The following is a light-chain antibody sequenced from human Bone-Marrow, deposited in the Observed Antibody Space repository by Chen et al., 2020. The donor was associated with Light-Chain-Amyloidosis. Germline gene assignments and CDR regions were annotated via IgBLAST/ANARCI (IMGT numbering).Light chain of an antibody. J-gene: IGKJ5*01. CDR1: QRISNY. CDR3: QQSYSMSSIT. CDR2: AAS. V-gene: IGKV1-39*01. Sequence: DIQMTQSQSSLSASVGDRGIITCRASQRISNYLNWYQQKPGKAPKLLIHAASTLQSGVPLRFSGSGSGTDFILTISSVQPEDFAIYYCQQSYSMSSITFGQGTRLEIK.